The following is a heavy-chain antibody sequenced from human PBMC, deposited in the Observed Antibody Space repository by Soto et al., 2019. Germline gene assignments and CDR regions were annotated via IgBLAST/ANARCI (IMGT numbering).Heavy chain of an antibody. V-gene: IGHV4-31*03. CDR2: IYYSGST. D-gene: IGHD4-17*01. CDR3: ARDQYGDNWYFDL. CDR1: GGSISSGGYY. Sequence: QVQLQESGPGLVKPSQTLSLTCTVSGGSISSGGYYWSWIRQHPGKGLEWIGYIYYSGSTYYNPSLKSRVTISVETSKNQFSLKLSSVTAADTAVYYCARDQYGDNWYFDLWGRGTLVTVSS. J-gene: IGHJ2*01.